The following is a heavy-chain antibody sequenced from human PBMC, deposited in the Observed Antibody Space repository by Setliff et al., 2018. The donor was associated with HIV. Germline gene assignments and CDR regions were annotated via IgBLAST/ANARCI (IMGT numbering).Heavy chain of an antibody. CDR3: ATDNGPSYSMDI. CDR1: GFTFNNAW. D-gene: IGHD2-21*01. V-gene: IGHV3-15*01. Sequence: GASLKISCVASGFTFNNAWMNWVRQAPGKGLEWLGRIKKSSDGGKTDDASPVKGRFTISRDDSKNTLYLQMNSLKTEDTGVYFCATDNGPSYSMDIWGQGTTVTVSS. CDR2: IKKSSDGGKT. J-gene: IGHJ6*02.